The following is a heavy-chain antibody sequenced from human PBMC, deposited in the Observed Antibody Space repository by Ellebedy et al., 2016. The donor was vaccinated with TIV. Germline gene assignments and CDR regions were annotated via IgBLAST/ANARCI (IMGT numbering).Heavy chain of an antibody. Sequence: AASVKVSCKTSGYTFTSYGISWVRQAPGQGLEWMGWISAYNGNTNYAQMLQGRVTMTTDTFTSTAYMELRSLRSDDTAVYYCARVINPKGAGTLRWLDPWGQGTLVTVSS. CDR2: ISAYNGNT. V-gene: IGHV1-18*04. J-gene: IGHJ5*02. D-gene: IGHD3-10*01. CDR3: ARVINPKGAGTLRWLDP. CDR1: GYTFTSYG.